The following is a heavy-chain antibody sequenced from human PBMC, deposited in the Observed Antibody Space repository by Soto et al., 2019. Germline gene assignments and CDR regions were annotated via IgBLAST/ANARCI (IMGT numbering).Heavy chain of an antibody. CDR2: ISYDGSNK. Sequence: GGSLRLSCAASGFTFSSYGMHWVRQAPGKGLEWVAVISYDGSNKYYADSVKGRFTISRDNSKNTLYLQMNSLRAEDTAVYYCAKDLGWFDPWGQGTLVTVSS. J-gene: IGHJ5*02. CDR1: GFTFSSYG. V-gene: IGHV3-30*18. CDR3: AKDLGWFDP.